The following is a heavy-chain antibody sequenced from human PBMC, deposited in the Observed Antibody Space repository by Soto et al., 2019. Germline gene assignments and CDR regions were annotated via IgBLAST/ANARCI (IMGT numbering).Heavy chain of an antibody. CDR2: ISYDGSNK. J-gene: IGHJ3*02. Sequence: PWGSLRLSCAASGFTFSSYAMHWVRQAPGKGLEWVAVISYDGSNKYYADSVKGRFTISRDNSKNTLYLQMNSLRAEDTAVYYCARESVRIRALDIWGQGTMVTVSS. V-gene: IGHV3-30-3*01. D-gene: IGHD2-21*01. CDR1: GFTFSSYA. CDR3: ARESVRIRALDI.